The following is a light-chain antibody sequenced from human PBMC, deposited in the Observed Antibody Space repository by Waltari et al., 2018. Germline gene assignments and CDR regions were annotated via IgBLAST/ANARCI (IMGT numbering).Light chain of an antibody. CDR2: GAS. V-gene: IGKV3-20*01. Sequence: EIVLTQSPGTLSLSPGERATLSCRASQSVSSSYLAWYQQKPGQAPRLLIYGASSRATGIPDSFSGSGSGTDFTLTISRLEPEDFAVYYCQQYGSSPLTFGGGIKVEIK. CDR3: QQYGSSPLT. J-gene: IGKJ4*01. CDR1: QSVSSSY.